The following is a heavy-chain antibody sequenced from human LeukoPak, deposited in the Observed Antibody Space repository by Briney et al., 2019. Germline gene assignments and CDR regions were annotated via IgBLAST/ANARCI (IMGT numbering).Heavy chain of an antibody. CDR2: IATGGDT. CDR3: AKGPPYYYDSSGVALGY. CDR1: GFTFRTYD. V-gene: IGHV3-13*01. D-gene: IGHD3-22*01. Sequence: GGSLRLSCAASGFTFRTYDMHWVRQVTGKSLEWVAAIATGGDTYFAGSVKGRFTISRENAKNSLYLQMNSLRAEDTAVYYCAKGPPYYYDSSGVALGYWGQGTLVTVSS. J-gene: IGHJ4*02.